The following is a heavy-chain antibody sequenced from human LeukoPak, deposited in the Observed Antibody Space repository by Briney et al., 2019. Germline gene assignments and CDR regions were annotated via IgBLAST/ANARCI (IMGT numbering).Heavy chain of an antibody. CDR3: ARDPGRYFDWFLRAGYFDY. V-gene: IGHV4-39*07. J-gene: IGHJ4*02. CDR2: IYYSGST. Sequence: SETLSLTCTVSGGSISSSSYYWSWIRQPPGKGLEWIGSIYYSGSTYYNPSLKSRVTISVDTSKNQFSLKLSSVTAADTAVYYCARDPGRYFDWFLRAGYFDYWGQGTLVTASS. D-gene: IGHD3-9*01. CDR1: GGSISSSSYY.